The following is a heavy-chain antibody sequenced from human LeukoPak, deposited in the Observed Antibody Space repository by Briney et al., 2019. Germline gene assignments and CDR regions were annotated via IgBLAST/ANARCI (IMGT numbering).Heavy chain of an antibody. CDR2: ISSSSSYI. Sequence: PGGSLRLSCAASGFTFSSYSMNWVRQAPGKGLEWVSSISSSSSYIYYADSVKGRFTISRDNSKNTLYLQMNSLRAEDTAVYYCAKDDRTPYCSNGVCYTFTHWGQGTLVTVSS. CDR1: GFTFSSYS. CDR3: AKDDRTPYCSNGVCYTFTH. J-gene: IGHJ4*02. V-gene: IGHV3-21*04. D-gene: IGHD2-8*01.